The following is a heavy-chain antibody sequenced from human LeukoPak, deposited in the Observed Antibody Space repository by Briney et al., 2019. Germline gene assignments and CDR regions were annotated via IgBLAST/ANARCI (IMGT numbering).Heavy chain of an antibody. J-gene: IGHJ6*03. CDR1: GYTFTSYD. CDR3: ARVVVHRQWLVRSNYYMDV. Sequence: GASVKVSCKASGYTFTSYDINWVRQATGQGREWMGWMNPNSGNTGYAQKFQGRVTMTRNTSISTAYMELSSLRSEDTAVYYCARVVVHRQWLVRSNYYMDVWGKGTTVTISS. CDR2: MNPNSGNT. V-gene: IGHV1-8*01. D-gene: IGHD6-19*01.